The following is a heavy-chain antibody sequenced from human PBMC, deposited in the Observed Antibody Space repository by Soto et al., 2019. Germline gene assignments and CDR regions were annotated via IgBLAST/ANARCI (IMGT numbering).Heavy chain of an antibody. CDR3: ARQISGDSDAFDM. D-gene: IGHD2-21*02. CDR1: GHTFTGYY. CDR2: INPNSGGT. Sequence: ASVKVSCKASGHTFTGYYMHWVRQAPGQGLERMGWINPNSGGTNYAQKFQGRVTMTRDTSISTAYMELSSLRSDDTAMYYCARQISGDSDAFDMWGQGTMVTVS. V-gene: IGHV1-2*02. J-gene: IGHJ3*02.